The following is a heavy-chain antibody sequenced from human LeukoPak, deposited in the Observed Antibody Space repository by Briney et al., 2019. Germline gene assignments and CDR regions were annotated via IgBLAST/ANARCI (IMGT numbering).Heavy chain of an antibody. V-gene: IGHV3-66*01. CDR2: IYRGGAT. Sequence: GGSLRLSCAASGFTVSSNYMSWVRRAPGKGLEWVSVIYRGGATYYADSVKDRFTISRDISKNTLFLQMNSLRAEDTAVYHCARDDGLTGTPFDYWGQGTLVTVSS. D-gene: IGHD3-9*01. CDR1: GFTVSSNY. J-gene: IGHJ4*02. CDR3: ARDDGLTGTPFDY.